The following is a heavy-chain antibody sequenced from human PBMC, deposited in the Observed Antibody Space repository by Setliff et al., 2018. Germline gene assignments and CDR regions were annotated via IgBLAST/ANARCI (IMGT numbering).Heavy chain of an antibody. Sequence: GSLRLSCAASGFTFSTYSMNWVRQAPGKGLEWVSYISSSSSPIYYADSVKGRFTISRDNSKNTVYLQVNSLRGEDTAVYHCAKDPKYRGVWPHPAYFDYWGQGALVTVSS. J-gene: IGHJ4*02. CDR2: ISSSSSPI. D-gene: IGHD6-6*01. V-gene: IGHV3-48*01. CDR3: AKDPKYRGVWPHPAYFDY. CDR1: GFTFSTYS.